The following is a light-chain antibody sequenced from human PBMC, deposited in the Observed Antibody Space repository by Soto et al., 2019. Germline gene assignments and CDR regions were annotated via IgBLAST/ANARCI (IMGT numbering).Light chain of an antibody. Sequence: DIQMTQSPSTLSASVGDRVTITFRASQSISNWLAWYQQKPGKAPKLLIYDASNLESGVPSRFSGSGSGTEFTLTISSLQPDDFATYYCQQYNGQRTFGQGTMV. V-gene: IGKV1-5*01. CDR1: QSISNW. CDR2: DAS. CDR3: QQYNGQRT. J-gene: IGKJ1*01.